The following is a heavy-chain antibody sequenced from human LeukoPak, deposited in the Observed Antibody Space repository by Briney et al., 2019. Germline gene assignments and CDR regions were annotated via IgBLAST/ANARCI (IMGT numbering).Heavy chain of an antibody. CDR1: GGTFRIYA. J-gene: IGHJ4*02. Sequence: SVKVSCKASGGTFRIYAISWVRQARGQGREWMGGIIPIFGTANYAQKFQGRVTITTDESTSTAYMELSSLRSEDTAVYYCAREGRIRFGELLYYFDYWGRGTLVTVSS. D-gene: IGHD3-10*01. CDR3: AREGRIRFGELLYYFDY. V-gene: IGHV1-69*05. CDR2: IIPIFGTA.